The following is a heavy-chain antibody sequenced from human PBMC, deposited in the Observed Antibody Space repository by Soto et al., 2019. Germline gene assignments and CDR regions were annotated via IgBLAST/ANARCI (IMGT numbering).Heavy chain of an antibody. CDR3: ERHLSKRKRFLEWLLRSVWFDP. CDR2: IYYSGST. CDR1: GGSISSSSYY. V-gene: IGHV4-39*01. D-gene: IGHD3-3*01. J-gene: IGHJ5*02. Sequence: SETLSLTCTVSGGSISSSSYYWGWIRQPPGKGLEWIGSIYYSGSTYYNPSLKSRVTISVDTSKNQFSLKLSSVTAADTAVYYCERHLSKRKRFLEWLLRSVWFDPWGQGTLVTV.